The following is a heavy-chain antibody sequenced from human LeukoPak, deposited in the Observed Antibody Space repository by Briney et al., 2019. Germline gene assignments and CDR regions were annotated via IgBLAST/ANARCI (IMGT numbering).Heavy chain of an antibody. CDR2: IKQDGSEK. Sequence: GGTLRLSCAASGFTLTRHWMSWVRQAAGKGLEWVANIKQDGSEKKYADSVKGRFTISRDNAKNSLYLQMNSLRAEDTAVYHCGTVTTNWGQGTLVTVSS. J-gene: IGHJ4*02. V-gene: IGHV3-7*02. CDR1: GFTLTRHW. CDR3: GTVTTN. D-gene: IGHD4-17*01.